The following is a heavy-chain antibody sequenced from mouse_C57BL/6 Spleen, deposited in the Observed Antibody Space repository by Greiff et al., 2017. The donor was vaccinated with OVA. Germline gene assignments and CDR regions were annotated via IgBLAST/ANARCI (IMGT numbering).Heavy chain of an antibody. D-gene: IGHD2-1*01. V-gene: IGHV2-9-1*01. CDR3: ARRRGNYGEGAMDY. CDR1: GFSLTSYA. J-gene: IGHJ4*01. CDR2: IWTGGGT. Sequence: VMLVESGPGLVAPSQSLSITCTVSGFSLTSYAISWVRQPPGKGLEWLGGIWTGGGTNYNSAPKSRLSISKDNTKSQVFLKMHSLQTDDTAGDYCARRRGNYGEGAMDYWGKGTSVTVSS.